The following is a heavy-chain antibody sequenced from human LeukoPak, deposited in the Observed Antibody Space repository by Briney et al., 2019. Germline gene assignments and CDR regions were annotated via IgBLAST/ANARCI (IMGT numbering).Heavy chain of an antibody. CDR1: GFTFSSYW. CDR3: ARVSSTSYYFDY. Sequence: GGSLRPSCAASGFTFSSYWMSWVRQAPGKGLEWVANIKLDGSEKYYVDSVKGRLTISRDNAKNSLYLQMNSLRAEDTAVYYCARVSSTSYYFDYWGQGTLVTVSS. CDR2: IKLDGSEK. J-gene: IGHJ4*02. V-gene: IGHV3-7*04. D-gene: IGHD6-6*01.